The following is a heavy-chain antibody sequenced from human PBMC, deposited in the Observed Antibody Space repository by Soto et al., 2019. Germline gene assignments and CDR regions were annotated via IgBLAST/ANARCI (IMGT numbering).Heavy chain of an antibody. Sequence: SETLSLTCAVYGGSFSGYYWSRIRQPPGKGLEWIGEINHSGSTNYNPSLKSRVTISVDTSKNQFSLKLSSVTAADTAVYYCATRPPILNWFDPWGQGTLDTSPQ. CDR3: ATRPPILNWFDP. D-gene: IGHD3-9*01. CDR2: INHSGST. V-gene: IGHV4-34*01. J-gene: IGHJ5*02. CDR1: GGSFSGYY.